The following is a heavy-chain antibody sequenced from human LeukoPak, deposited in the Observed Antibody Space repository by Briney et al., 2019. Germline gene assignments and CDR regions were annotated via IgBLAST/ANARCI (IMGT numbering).Heavy chain of an antibody. J-gene: IGHJ4*02. D-gene: IGHD5-18*01. Sequence: SETLSLTCAVYGGSFSGYYCSWIRQPPGKGLEWIGEINHSGSTNYNPSLKSRVTISVDTSKNQFSLKLSSVTAADTAVYYCARGTGVDTAMTPSDYWGQGTLVTVSS. CDR3: ARGTGVDTAMTPSDY. V-gene: IGHV4-34*01. CDR2: INHSGST. CDR1: GGSFSGYY.